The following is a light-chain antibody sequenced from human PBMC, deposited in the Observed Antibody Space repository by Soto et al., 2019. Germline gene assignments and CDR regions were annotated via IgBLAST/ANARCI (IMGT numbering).Light chain of an antibody. CDR1: QGISTW. CDR3: TQSSRFPFT. V-gene: IGKV1D-12*01. J-gene: IGKJ2*01. Sequence: DIQMTQSPSSVSASVGDRVTLTCRASQGISTWLAWYQQKPGKAPKLLIYGASSLQSRVPSRFSGSRSGNVFTLTTSSLQPEDFATYYWTQSSRFPFTFGQGTKLVIK. CDR2: GAS.